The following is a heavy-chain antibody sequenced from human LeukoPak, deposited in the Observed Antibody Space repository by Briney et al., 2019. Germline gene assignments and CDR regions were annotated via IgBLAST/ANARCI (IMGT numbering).Heavy chain of an antibody. J-gene: IGHJ4*02. CDR1: GFTFSSYA. CDR3: AKEPTYFYGSGSFSHYFDY. CDR2: ISGSGGST. Sequence: GGSLRLSCAGSGFTFSSYAMSWVRQAPGKGLEWVSAISGSGGSTYYADSVKGRFTISRDNSKNTLYLQLNSLRAEDTAVYYCAKEPTYFYGSGSFSHYFDYWGQGTLVTASS. D-gene: IGHD3-10*01. V-gene: IGHV3-23*01.